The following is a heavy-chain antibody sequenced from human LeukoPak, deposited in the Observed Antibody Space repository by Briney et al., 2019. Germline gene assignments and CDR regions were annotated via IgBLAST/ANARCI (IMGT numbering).Heavy chain of an antibody. CDR3: ARESYSGSGSYAFDL. Sequence: GGSLRLSCAASGFTFSGYNIHWVRQAPGKGLEWVSSISKRSNYISYADSVKGRFTISRDNARSSVFLQMNSPRAEDTAVYYCARESYSGSGSYAFDLWGRGTMVTVSS. D-gene: IGHD3-10*01. V-gene: IGHV3-21*01. J-gene: IGHJ3*01. CDR1: GFTFSGYN. CDR2: ISKRSNYI.